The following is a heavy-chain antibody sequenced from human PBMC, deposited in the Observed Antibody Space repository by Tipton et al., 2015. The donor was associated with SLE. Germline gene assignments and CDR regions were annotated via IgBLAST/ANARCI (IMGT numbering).Heavy chain of an antibody. D-gene: IGHD5-12*01. CDR3: ARDRSGGGGYVLDS. Sequence: TLSLTCTVSGGSIYTSAYYWGWIRQPPGKGLEWIGSIYSGGSTYYNPSLKSRVTVSVVTSKNQFSLKLTSVTAADTAVYFCARDRSGGGGYVLDSWGQGTLVTVSS. J-gene: IGHJ4*02. CDR1: GGSIYTSAYY. V-gene: IGHV4-39*07. CDR2: IYSGGST.